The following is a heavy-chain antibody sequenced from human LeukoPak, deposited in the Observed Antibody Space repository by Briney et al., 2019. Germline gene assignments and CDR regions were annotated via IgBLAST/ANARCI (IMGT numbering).Heavy chain of an antibody. J-gene: IGHJ6*02. V-gene: IGHV1-46*01. D-gene: IGHD5-24*01. CDR3: VGDGYNDYYYYGMDV. CDR1: GYTFTSYY. Sequence: GASVKVSCKASGYTFTSYYMHWVRQAPGQGLEWMGIINPSGGSTSYAQKFQGRVTMTRDTSTSTVYMELSSLGSEDTAVCYCVGDGYNDYYYYGMDVWGQGTTVTVSS. CDR2: INPSGGST.